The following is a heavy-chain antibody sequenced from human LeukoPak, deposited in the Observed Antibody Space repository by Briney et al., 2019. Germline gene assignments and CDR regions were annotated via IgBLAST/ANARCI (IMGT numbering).Heavy chain of an antibody. CDR2: INWNGGST. V-gene: IGHV3-20*04. CDR3: AKGDYSGSYTYYFDY. J-gene: IGHJ4*02. CDR1: GFTFDDYG. D-gene: IGHD1-26*01. Sequence: GGSLRLSCAASGFTFDDYGMSWVRQVPGKGLEWVSGINWNGGSTGNADSVKGRFTISRDNSKNTLYLQMNSLRAEDTAVYYCAKGDYSGSYTYYFDYWGQGTLVTVSS.